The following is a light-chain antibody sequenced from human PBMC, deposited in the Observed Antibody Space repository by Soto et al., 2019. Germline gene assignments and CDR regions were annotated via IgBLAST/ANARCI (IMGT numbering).Light chain of an antibody. CDR2: AAS. CDR1: QGIRND. CDR3: LQDYNYPWT. Sequence: AIQMTRSPSSLSASVGDRVTITCRASQGIRNDLGWYKQKPGKAPKILIYAASSLQSGVPSRFRGSGSGTDFTLTISSLKPEDFETYYCLQDYNYPWTFGQGTKVDIK. J-gene: IGKJ1*01. V-gene: IGKV1-6*01.